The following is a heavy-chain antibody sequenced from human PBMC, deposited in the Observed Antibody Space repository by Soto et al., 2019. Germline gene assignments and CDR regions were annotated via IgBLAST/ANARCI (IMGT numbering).Heavy chain of an antibody. Sequence: EVQLVESGGGLVQPGGSLRLSCAASGFTFSSYSMKWVRQAPGKGLERVSYISSSSSTIYYADSVKGRFTISRDNAKNSLYLQMNSLRDEDTAVYYCARGHRITMVRGGQDYWGQGTLVTVSS. V-gene: IGHV3-48*02. D-gene: IGHD3-10*01. CDR1: GFTFSSYS. CDR3: ARGHRITMVRGGQDY. J-gene: IGHJ4*02. CDR2: ISSSSSTI.